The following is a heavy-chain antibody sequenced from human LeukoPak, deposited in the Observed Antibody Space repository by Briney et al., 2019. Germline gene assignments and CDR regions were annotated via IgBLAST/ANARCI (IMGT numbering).Heavy chain of an antibody. CDR1: GFTFDDYA. CDR3: AKGLRYFDWLSGMDV. D-gene: IGHD3-9*01. J-gene: IGHJ6*02. Sequence: GGFLRFSCAASGFTFDDYAMDCVRQAPGKGMEWVSGISWNSGSIGYADSVKGRFTISRDNAKNSLYLQMNSLRAEDTALYYCAKGLRYFDWLSGMDVWGQGTTVTVSS. CDR2: ISWNSGSI. V-gene: IGHV3-9*01.